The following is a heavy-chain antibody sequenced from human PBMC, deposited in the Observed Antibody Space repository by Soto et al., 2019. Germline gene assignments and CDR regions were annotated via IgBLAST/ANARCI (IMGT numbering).Heavy chain of an antibody. J-gene: IGHJ2*01. Sequence: GGSLRLSCAASGFAFSNFAMSWVRQAPGKGLEWVSAVSDSGGDTYFADSVQGRFTISRDNSKNTLDLQMNSLRAEDTAVYYCAKEVEWLGLRYVGLWGRGTLVTVSS. V-gene: IGHV3-23*01. D-gene: IGHD5-12*01. CDR1: GFAFSNFA. CDR3: AKEVEWLGLRYVGL. CDR2: VSDSGGDT.